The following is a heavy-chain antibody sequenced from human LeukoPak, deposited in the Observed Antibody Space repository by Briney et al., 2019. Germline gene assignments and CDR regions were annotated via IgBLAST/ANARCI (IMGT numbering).Heavy chain of an antibody. Sequence: GGSLRLSCAASGFTFSSYAMSWVRQAPGKGLEWVSAISGSGGSTYYADSVKGRFTISRDNAKNSLYLQMNSLRAEDTALYYCARALGGSSTSFPNDYWGQGTLVTVSS. J-gene: IGHJ4*02. D-gene: IGHD2-2*01. CDR1: GFTFSSYA. V-gene: IGHV3-23*01. CDR2: ISGSGGST. CDR3: ARALGGSSTSFPNDY.